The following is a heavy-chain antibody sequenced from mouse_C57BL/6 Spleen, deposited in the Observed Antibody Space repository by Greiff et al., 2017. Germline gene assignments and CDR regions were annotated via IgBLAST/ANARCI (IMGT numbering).Heavy chain of an antibody. J-gene: IGHJ1*03. D-gene: IGHD2-5*01. CDR3: ARPLYYSNYGYFDV. CDR1: GYTFTSYW. Sequence: QVQLQQPGAELVKPGASVKMSCKASGYTFTSYWITWVKQRPGQGLEWIGDIYPGSGSTNYNEKFKSKATLTVDTSSSTAYMQLSSLTSEDSAVYYCARPLYYSNYGYFDVWGTGTTVTVSS. CDR2: IYPGSGST. V-gene: IGHV1-55*01.